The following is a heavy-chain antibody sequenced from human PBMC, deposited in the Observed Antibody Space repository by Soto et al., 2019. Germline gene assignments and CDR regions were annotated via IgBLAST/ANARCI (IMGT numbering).Heavy chain of an antibody. CDR1: RYTFTNYN. D-gene: IGHD3-10*01. Sequence: ASVKVSCTASRYTFTNYNIHWFRQAPGQGLEWLGIIRPSGINTGYAQGFQGRVTETRDTSTSTANMELASLPSEGTAVYYCAREPKESFYFDYWGQGTLVTVSS. CDR2: IRPSGINT. CDR3: AREPKESFYFDY. J-gene: IGHJ4*02. V-gene: IGHV1-46*01.